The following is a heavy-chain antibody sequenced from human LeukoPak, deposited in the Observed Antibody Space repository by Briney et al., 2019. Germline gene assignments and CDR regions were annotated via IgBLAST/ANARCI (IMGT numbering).Heavy chain of an antibody. CDR3: VRRDTSGYYGYYFDY. Sequence: GESLKISCKGSGYSFTSYWIGWVRQMPGKGLEWMGIIYPGDSDTRYSPSFQGHVTISADKSISTAYLQWSSLKASDTAIYYCVRRDTSGYYGYYFDYWGQGTLVTVSS. D-gene: IGHD5-12*01. J-gene: IGHJ4*02. CDR2: IYPGDSDT. CDR1: GYSFTSYW. V-gene: IGHV5-51*01.